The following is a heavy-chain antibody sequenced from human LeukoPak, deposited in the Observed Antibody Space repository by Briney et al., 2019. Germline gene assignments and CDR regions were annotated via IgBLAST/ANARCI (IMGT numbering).Heavy chain of an antibody. D-gene: IGHD3-3*01. CDR1: GGSISSFY. J-gene: IGHJ4*02. V-gene: IGHV4-4*07. CDR2: IYTSGST. CDR3: ARVPPLRFLEWYRDY. Sequence: SETLSLTCTVSGGSISSFYWSWIRQPAGKGLEWIGRIYTSGSTNYNPSLKSRVTMSVDTSKNQFSLKLSSVTAADTAVYYCARVPPLRFLEWYRDYWGQGTLVTVSS.